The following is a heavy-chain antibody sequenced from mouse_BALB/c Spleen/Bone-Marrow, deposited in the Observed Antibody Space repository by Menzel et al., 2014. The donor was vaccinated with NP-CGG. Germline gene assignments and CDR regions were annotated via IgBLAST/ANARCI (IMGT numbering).Heavy chain of an antibody. Sequence: VQVVESGAELVMPGASVKLSCKASGYTFTSYDINWVRQRPEQGLEWIVWIFPGDGSTKYNEKFKGKATLTTDKSSSTAYMQLSRLTSEDSAVYFCASYYDGVMDYWGQGTSVAVSS. CDR2: IFPGDGST. J-gene: IGHJ4*01. V-gene: IGHV1-85*01. CDR1: GYTFTSYD. CDR3: ASYYDGVMDY. D-gene: IGHD2-3*01.